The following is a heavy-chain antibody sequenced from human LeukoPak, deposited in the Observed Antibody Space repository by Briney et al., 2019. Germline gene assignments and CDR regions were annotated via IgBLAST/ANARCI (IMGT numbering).Heavy chain of an antibody. V-gene: IGHV4-59*01. Sequence: PSETLSLTCTVSGGSISSYYWSWIRQPPGKGLEWIGYIYYSGSTNYNPSLKSRVTISVDTSKNQFSLKLSSVTAADTAVYYCARGSPTGTYYYDSSGYLLDYWGQGTLVTVSS. CDR1: GGSISSYY. D-gene: IGHD3-22*01. J-gene: IGHJ4*02. CDR2: IYYSGST. CDR3: ARGSPTGTYYYDSSGYLLDY.